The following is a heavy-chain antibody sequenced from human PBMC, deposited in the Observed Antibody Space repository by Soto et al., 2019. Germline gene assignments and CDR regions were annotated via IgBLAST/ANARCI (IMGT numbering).Heavy chain of an antibody. Sequence: PSQTLSLTCATSGDRVSNNSTTWNWIRQSPSKSLEWLGRTYYRSKWYNDYAVSVQSRIAINPDTSKNQFSLQLNSVTPPDTAVYFCARDPYYTDIYIDAWRNALPITV. CDR1: GDRVSNNSTT. CDR3: ARDPYYTDIYIDA. D-gene: IGHD1-26*01. V-gene: IGHV6-1*01. CDR2: TYYRSKWYN. J-gene: IGHJ6*03.